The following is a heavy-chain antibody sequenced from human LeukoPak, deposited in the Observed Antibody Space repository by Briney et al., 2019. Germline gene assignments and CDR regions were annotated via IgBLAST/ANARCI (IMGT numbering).Heavy chain of an antibody. Sequence: GGSLRLSCAASGFTFSSYWMPWVRQAAGKGLVWVSRINSDGSSTSYADSVKGRFTISRDNAKNTLYLQMNSLRAEDTAVYYCAPLYYYDSSGYWGQGTLVTVSS. V-gene: IGHV3-74*01. J-gene: IGHJ4*02. CDR3: APLYYYDSSGY. CDR1: GFTFSSYW. D-gene: IGHD3-22*01. CDR2: INSDGSST.